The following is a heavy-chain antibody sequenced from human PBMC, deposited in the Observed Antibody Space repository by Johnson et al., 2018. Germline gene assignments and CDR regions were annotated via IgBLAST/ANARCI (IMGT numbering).Heavy chain of an antibody. J-gene: IGHJ4*02. D-gene: IGHD1-1*01. Sequence: VQLVEAGGGLVQPGGSLRLSCTASGFSFTTYSMNWVRQAPGKGLEGVSYITGNSDKIFYADSVNGRFTVSRDNANHSLFLQRNGLRDEDTGVYFWTRDEEYSWNDKGSDYWGQGTLVTVSS. CDR3: TRDEEYSWNDKGSDY. V-gene: IGHV3-48*02. CDR2: ITGNSDKI. CDR1: GFSFTTYS.